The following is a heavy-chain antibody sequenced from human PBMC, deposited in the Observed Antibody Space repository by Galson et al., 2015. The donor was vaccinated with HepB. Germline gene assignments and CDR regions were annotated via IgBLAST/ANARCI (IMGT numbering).Heavy chain of an antibody. J-gene: IGHJ5*02. CDR1: GFTFGSYA. CDR3: ARDLGSSSGREQNWFDP. V-gene: IGHV3-30-3*01. D-gene: IGHD6-6*01. CDR2: ISFDGSNK. Sequence: SLRLSCAASGFTFGSYAMHWVRQAPGKGLEWVALISFDGSNKYYVDSVKGRFTISRDNSKNTLYLRVSSLRVEDTAVYYCARDLGSSSGREQNWFDPWGQGTRVTVSS.